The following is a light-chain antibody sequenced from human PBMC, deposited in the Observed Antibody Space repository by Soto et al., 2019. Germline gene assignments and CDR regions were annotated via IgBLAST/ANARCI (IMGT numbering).Light chain of an antibody. CDR2: KDS. CDR1: ALPKQY. J-gene: IGLJ3*02. Sequence: SYELTQPPSVSVSPGQTARITCSGDALPKQYAYWYQQKPGQAPVLVIYKDSERPSGIPERFSGSSSGTTVTLTISGVQAEDEADYYCPSADSSGTWVFGGGTKLTVL. CDR3: PSADSSGTWV. V-gene: IGLV3-25*03.